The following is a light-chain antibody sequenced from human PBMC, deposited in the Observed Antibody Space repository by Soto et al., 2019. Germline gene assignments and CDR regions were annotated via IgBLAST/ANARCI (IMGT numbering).Light chain of an antibody. CDR3: QQYNSYSAT. V-gene: IGKV1-5*03. J-gene: IGKJ1*01. Sequence: DIQMTQSPSTLSASVGDRVTITCRASQSISSWLAWYQQKPGKAPKLLIYKASSLESGVPSRFSGGGSGTEFPLTISSLQPDDFATYYCQQYNSYSATFGQGTKVEIK. CDR1: QSISSW. CDR2: KAS.